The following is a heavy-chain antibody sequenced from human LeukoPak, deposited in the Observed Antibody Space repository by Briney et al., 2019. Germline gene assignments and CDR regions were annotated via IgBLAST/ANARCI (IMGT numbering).Heavy chain of an antibody. CDR1: GFTFSHYA. Sequence: GGSLRLSCAVSGFTFSHYAMSWVRQAPGTGLELVGSLTDSGDATYYADSEKGRLTISRDNSNSPLYLHISGLRDEDTAVYYCARGYSHNSGGWLDPWGEGNLGTVSS. J-gene: IGHJ5*02. CDR3: ARGYSHNSGGWLDP. CDR2: LTDSGDAT. D-gene: IGHD5-12*01. V-gene: IGHV3-23*01.